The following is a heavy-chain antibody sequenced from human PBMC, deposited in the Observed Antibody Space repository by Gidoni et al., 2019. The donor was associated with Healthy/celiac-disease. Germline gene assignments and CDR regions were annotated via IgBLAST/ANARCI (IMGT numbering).Heavy chain of an antibody. Sequence: QVQLQESGPGLVKPSQTLSLTCTVSGGSISSGGYSWSWIRQHPGKGLEWIGYIYYSGSTYYNPSLKSRVTISVDTSKNQFSLKLSSVTAADTAVYYCARGSRDIVVVPAAALFDYWGQRTLVTVSS. CDR1: GGSISSGGYS. D-gene: IGHD2-2*01. V-gene: IGHV4-31*03. J-gene: IGHJ4*02. CDR2: IYYSGST. CDR3: ARGSRDIVVVPAAALFDY.